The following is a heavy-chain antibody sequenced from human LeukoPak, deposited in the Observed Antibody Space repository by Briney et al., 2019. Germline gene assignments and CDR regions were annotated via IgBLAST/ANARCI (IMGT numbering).Heavy chain of an antibody. J-gene: IGHJ4*02. CDR3: AKGLKGCSGSSCYYFFDF. Sequence: GGSLRLSCAASGFTFSNAWMSWVRQAPGKGLEWVSSITGSGGDAYYADSVKGRFTISRDNSKNTLDLQMNSLRAEDTAVYYCAKGLKGCSGSSCYYFFDFWGQGALITVSS. D-gene: IGHD2-15*01. CDR1: GFTFSNAW. CDR2: ITGSGGDA. V-gene: IGHV3-23*01.